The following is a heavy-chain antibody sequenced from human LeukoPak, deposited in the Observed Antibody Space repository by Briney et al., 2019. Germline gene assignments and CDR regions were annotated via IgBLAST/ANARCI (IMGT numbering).Heavy chain of an antibody. CDR2: INPNTGGS. D-gene: IGHD5-24*01. Sequence: ASVKVSCKASGYTFTGYYMHWVRQAPGQGLEWMGWINPNTGGSYFAQKFQGRLTMTTDTSTSTAYMELKSLRSDDTAVYYCARDYVEMSTIRDFGYWGQGTLVTVSS. J-gene: IGHJ4*02. CDR3: ARDYVEMSTIRDFGY. CDR1: GYTFTGYY. V-gene: IGHV1-2*02.